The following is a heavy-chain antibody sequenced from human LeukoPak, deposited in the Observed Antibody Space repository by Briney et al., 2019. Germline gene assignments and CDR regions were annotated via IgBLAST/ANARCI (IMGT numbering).Heavy chain of an antibody. CDR1: GGSINSSSYY. Sequence: SETLSLTCTVSGGSINSSSYYWGWIRQPPGKGLEWIGEIFHSGSSNYNPSLKSRVTISVDKSKNQFSLKLSSVTAADTAVYYCASGTIAVAGIFDYWGQGILVTVSS. CDR3: ASGTIAVAGIFDY. CDR2: IFHSGSS. V-gene: IGHV4-39*07. J-gene: IGHJ4*02. D-gene: IGHD6-19*01.